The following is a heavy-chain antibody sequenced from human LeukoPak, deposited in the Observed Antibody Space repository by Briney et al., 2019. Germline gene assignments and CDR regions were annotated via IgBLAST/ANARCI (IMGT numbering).Heavy chain of an antibody. Sequence: GGSLRLSCAASGFTFSSYAMSWVRQAPGKGLEWVSVISGSGGRTYYADSVKGRFTISRDNSKNTLYLQVNSLRAEDTAVYYCAKEYGYTYGEFDYWGQGTLVTVSS. CDR1: GFTFSSYA. J-gene: IGHJ4*02. CDR3: AKEYGYTYGEFDY. CDR2: ISGSGGRT. V-gene: IGHV3-23*01. D-gene: IGHD5-18*01.